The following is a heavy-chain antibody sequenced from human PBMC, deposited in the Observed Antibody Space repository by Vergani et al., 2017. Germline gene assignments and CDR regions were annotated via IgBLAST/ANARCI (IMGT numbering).Heavy chain of an antibody. Sequence: EVQLLESGGGLVQPGGSLRLSCAASGFTFSSYAMSWVRQAPGKGLEWVSAISGSGGSTYYADSVKGRFTISRDNSKNTLYLQMNSLRAEDTAVYYCAKDGDDYYASSGYYLTSYYYYYYMDVWGKGTTVTVSS. D-gene: IGHD3-22*01. CDR2: ISGSGGST. V-gene: IGHV3-23*01. J-gene: IGHJ6*03. CDR1: GFTFSSYA. CDR3: AKDGDDYYASSGYYLTSYYYYYYMDV.